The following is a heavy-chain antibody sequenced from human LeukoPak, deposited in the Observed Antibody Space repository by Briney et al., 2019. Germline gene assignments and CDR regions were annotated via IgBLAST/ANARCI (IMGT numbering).Heavy chain of an antibody. CDR3: ARYGWEMATISVKIQEYAFGI. J-gene: IGHJ3*02. D-gene: IGHD5-24*01. CDR2: IYSGGST. CDR1: GFTVSSNY. V-gene: IGHV3-53*01. Sequence: GGSLRLSCAASGFTVSSNYMSWVRQAPGKGLEWVSVIYSGGSTYYADSVKGRFTISRDNSKNTLYLQMNSLRAEDTAVYYCARYGWEMATISVKIQEYAFGIWGQGTMVTVSS.